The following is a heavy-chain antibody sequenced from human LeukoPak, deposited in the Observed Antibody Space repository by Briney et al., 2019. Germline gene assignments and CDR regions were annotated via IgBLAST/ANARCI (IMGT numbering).Heavy chain of an antibody. CDR1: GFTFSDYS. CDR3: ARDAGGRSQREGWFDP. CDR2: TSSGSSWI. Sequence: PGGSLRLSCAASGFTFSDYSMNSVRQAPGKGLEWVASTSSGSSWIYYADSVRGRFTIFRDNAKNLLYLQMNSLRVEDTAIYYCARDAGGRSQREGWFDPWGQGTLVTVSS. V-gene: IGHV3-21*06. D-gene: IGHD1-1*01. J-gene: IGHJ5*02.